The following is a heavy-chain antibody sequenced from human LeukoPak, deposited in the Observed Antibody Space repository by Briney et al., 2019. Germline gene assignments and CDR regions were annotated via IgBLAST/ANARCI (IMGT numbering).Heavy chain of an antibody. CDR2: ISRSGVAT. J-gene: IGHJ4*02. CDR1: GFTFTSFA. Sequence: GGSLRLSCAASGFTFTSFAMSWVRQAPGKGLEWVSTISRSGVATYYANSVKGRFTISRDNSKNTVYLQMNSLRAEDTAVYYCARAKPKNMVRGLIMRRESRYYFDYWGQGTLVTVSS. D-gene: IGHD3-10*01. V-gene: IGHV3-23*01. CDR3: ARAKPKNMVRGLIMRRESRYYFDY.